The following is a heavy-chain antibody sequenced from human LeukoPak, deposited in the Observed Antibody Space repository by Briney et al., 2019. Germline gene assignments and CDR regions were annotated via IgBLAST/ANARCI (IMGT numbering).Heavy chain of an antibody. CDR1: GVSISSSNW. CDR2: IYHSGST. CDR3: ARDRYSSPVRWFDP. J-gene: IGHJ5*02. V-gene: IGHV4-4*02. Sequence: PSGTLSLTCAVSGVSISSSNWWSWVRQPPGKGLEWIGEIYHSGSTNYNPSLKSRVTISVDKSKNQFSLKLSSVTAADTAVYYCARDRYSSPVRWFDPWGQGTLVTVSS. D-gene: IGHD6-13*01.